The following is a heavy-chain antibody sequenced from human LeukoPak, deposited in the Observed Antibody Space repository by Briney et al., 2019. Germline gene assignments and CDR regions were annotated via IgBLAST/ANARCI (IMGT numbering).Heavy chain of an antibody. D-gene: IGHD3-10*01. CDR2: IYYSGST. Sequence: SETLSLTCTVSGGSISSHYWSWIRQPPGKGLEWIGYIYYSGSTNYNPSLKSRVTISVDTSKNQFSLKLSSVTAADTAVYYCARARGYGSGSYLAAFDIWGQGTMVTVSS. V-gene: IGHV4-59*11. J-gene: IGHJ3*02. CDR3: ARARGYGSGSYLAAFDI. CDR1: GGSISSHY.